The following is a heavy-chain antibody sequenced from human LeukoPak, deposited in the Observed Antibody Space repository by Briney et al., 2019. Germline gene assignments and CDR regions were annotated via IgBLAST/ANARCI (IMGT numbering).Heavy chain of an antibody. V-gene: IGHV4-4*07. J-gene: IGHJ4*02. CDR2: IYSDGRT. D-gene: IGHD3-10*01. CDR1: GGSISNYY. Sequence: SETLSLTCTVSGGSISNYYWSWIRQRAGKGLEWSWRIYSDGRTNYDLSLSSRLAMSVDTSKNQFSLKLSSVPAADTAVYYCARDLSSRGVISLDYWGQGTLVTVSS. CDR3: ARDLSSRGVISLDY.